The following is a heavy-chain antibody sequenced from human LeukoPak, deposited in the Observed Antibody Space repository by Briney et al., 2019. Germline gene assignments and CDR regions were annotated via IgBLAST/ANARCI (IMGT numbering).Heavy chain of an antibody. CDR2: INTNTGNP. CDR1: GYTFTSYA. Sequence: RASVKVSCTASGYTFTSYAMNWVRQAPGQGLEWMGWINTNTGNPTYAQGFTGRFVFSLDTSVSTAYLQISSLKAEDTAVYYCARDLVVVPAAMIYWGQGTLVTVSS. J-gene: IGHJ4*02. CDR3: ARDLVVVPAAMIY. D-gene: IGHD2-2*01. V-gene: IGHV7-4-1*02.